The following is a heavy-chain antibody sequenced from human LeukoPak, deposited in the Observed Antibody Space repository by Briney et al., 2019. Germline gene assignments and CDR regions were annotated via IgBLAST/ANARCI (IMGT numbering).Heavy chain of an antibody. V-gene: IGHV3-30*18. CDR1: GISFSSHG. J-gene: IGHJ4*02. Sequence: PGTSLRLSCAASGISFSSHGMHWVRQAPGKGPEWVALISYDGGDKYYVDSVKGRFTISRDNSKNTLYLQMNSLRAEDTAVYYCAKVRYSSGWPEFDYWGQGTLVTVSS. D-gene: IGHD6-19*01. CDR2: ISYDGGDK. CDR3: AKVRYSSGWPEFDY.